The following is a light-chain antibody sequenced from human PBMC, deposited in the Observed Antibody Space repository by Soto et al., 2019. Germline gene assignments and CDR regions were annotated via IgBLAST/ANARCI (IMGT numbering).Light chain of an antibody. Sequence: QSVLTQPPSASGTPGQRVTISCSGSSSNIGSNTVIWYQQLPGTAPKLLIYSYNQRPLGVPDRFSGSKSGTSASLAISGLQSEDEADYYCAAWDDSLNGVVFGGGTKLTVL. CDR3: AAWDDSLNGVV. CDR1: SSNIGSNT. V-gene: IGLV1-44*01. CDR2: SYN. J-gene: IGLJ2*01.